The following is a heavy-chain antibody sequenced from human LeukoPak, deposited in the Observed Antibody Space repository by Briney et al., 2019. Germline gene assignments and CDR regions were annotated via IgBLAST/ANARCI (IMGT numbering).Heavy chain of an antibody. CDR3: AGAGDCGGDCYMSRFDH. D-gene: IGHD2-21*02. J-gene: IGHJ5*02. Sequence: PSETLSLTCAVSGYSISRGHYWGWIRQPPGKGLEWIGSMYHSGSTYFNPSLKSRVTISVDTSKNQFSLKLSSVTAADTAVYYCAGAGDCGGDCYMSRFDHWGQGTLVTVSS. V-gene: IGHV4-38-2*01. CDR1: GYSISRGHY. CDR2: MYHSGST.